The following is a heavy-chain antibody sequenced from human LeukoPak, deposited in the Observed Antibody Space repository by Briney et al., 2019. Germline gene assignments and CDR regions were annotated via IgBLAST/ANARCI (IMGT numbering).Heavy chain of an antibody. J-gene: IGHJ5*02. Sequence: SETLSLTCTVSGGSISSSSYYWGWIRQPPGKGLEWIGSIYYSGSTYYNPSLKSRVTISVDTSKNQFSLKLSSVTAADTAVYYCARYATMIASHNWFDPWGQGTLVTVSS. CDR1: GGSISSSSYY. CDR2: IYYSGST. D-gene: IGHD3-22*01. CDR3: ARYATMIASHNWFDP. V-gene: IGHV4-39*01.